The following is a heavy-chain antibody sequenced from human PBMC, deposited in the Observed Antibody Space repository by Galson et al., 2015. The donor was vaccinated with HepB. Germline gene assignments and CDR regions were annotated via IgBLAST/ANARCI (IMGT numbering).Heavy chain of an antibody. Sequence: SLRLSCAASGFTFSSYAMSWVRQAPGKGLEWVSSISSSSSYIYYADSVKGRFTISRDNAKNSLYLQMKSLRAEDTAVYYCARDGKLERASCAFDIWDQGTMVTVSS. CDR1: GFTFSSYA. J-gene: IGHJ3*02. D-gene: IGHD1-1*01. CDR3: ARDGKLERASCAFDI. V-gene: IGHV3-21*01. CDR2: ISSSSSYI.